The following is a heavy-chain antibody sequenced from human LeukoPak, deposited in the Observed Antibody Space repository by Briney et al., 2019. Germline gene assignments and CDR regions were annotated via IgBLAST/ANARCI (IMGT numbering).Heavy chain of an antibody. CDR2: IYTSGST. V-gene: IGHV4-4*07. D-gene: IGHD3-3*01. J-gene: IGHJ4*02. CDR3: ARDSGEKTYYDFWSGYYTVY. Sequence: SETLSLTCTVSGGSISSYYWGWIRQPAGKGLEWIGRIYTSGSTNYNPSLKSRVTMSVDTSKNQFSLKLSSVTAADTAVYDCARDSGEKTYYDFWSGYYTVYWGQGTLVTVSS. CDR1: GGSISSYY.